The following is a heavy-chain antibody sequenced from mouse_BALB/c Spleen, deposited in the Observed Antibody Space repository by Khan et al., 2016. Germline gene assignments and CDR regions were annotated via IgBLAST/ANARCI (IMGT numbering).Heavy chain of an antibody. CDR3: TGGNPGYFEV. J-gene: IGHJ1*01. CDR1: GFTFSNYW. V-gene: IGHV6-6*02. CDR2: IRLRSDNYTT. Sequence: EVKLEESGGGLVQPGGSMKFSCEASGFTFSNYWMSWVRQSPQKGLEWVAEIRLRSDNYTTHYAESVKGRFTISRDDSKSRLFLQMNSYRAYDTGFYYCTGGNPGYFEVWGAGTTVTVSS. D-gene: IGHD1-1*02.